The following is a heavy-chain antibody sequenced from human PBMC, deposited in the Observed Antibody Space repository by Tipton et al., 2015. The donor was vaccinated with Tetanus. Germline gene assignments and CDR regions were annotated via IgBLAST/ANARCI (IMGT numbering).Heavy chain of an antibody. J-gene: IGHJ4*02. Sequence: GLVKPSETLSLTCTVSGGSINSGTYSWGWIRQPPGKGLEWIGSVYNSGGTSYNPSLKSRVTISVATPKNQFSLKLSSVTAADTAVYYCARIYDFWSGYYSDHWGQGTLVTVSS. V-gene: IGHV4-39*01. CDR3: ARIYDFWSGYYSDH. CDR1: GGSINSGTYS. D-gene: IGHD3-3*01. CDR2: VYNSGGT.